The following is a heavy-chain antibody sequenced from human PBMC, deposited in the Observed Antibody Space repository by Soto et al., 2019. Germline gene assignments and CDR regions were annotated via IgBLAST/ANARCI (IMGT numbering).Heavy chain of an antibody. J-gene: IGHJ6*02. CDR3: ARTYSCKLWPQYYSDGMDV. D-gene: IGHD6-13*01. V-gene: IGHV3-30-3*01. Sequence: QVQLVESGGGVVQPGRSLRLSCAASGFTFSSYAMHWVRQAPGKGLEWVAVISYDGSNKYYADSVKGRFTISRDNSKNTLYLQMISLRAEDTAVDYCARTYSCKLWPQYYSDGMDVWGQGTTVTVSS. CDR1: GFTFSSYA. CDR2: ISYDGSNK.